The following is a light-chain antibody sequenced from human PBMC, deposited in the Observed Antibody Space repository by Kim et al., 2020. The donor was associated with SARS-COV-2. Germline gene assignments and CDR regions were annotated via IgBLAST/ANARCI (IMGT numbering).Light chain of an antibody. J-gene: IGLJ3*02. CDR3: ATWDVTLNGWV. CDR1: RSNVGRNV. CDR2: NDN. Sequence: GQRVTIACSGSRSNVGRNVVNWYQQLPGTAPKVFIYNDNQRPSGVPDRFSGSRSGTSASVAISVLRSEDEADYYCATWDVTLNGWVFGGGTQLTVL. V-gene: IGLV1-44*01.